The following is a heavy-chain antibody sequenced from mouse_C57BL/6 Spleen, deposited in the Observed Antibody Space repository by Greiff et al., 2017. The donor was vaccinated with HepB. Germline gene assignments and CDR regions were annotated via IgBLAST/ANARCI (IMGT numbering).Heavy chain of an antibody. CDR2: IDPSDSYT. V-gene: IGHV1-50*01. Sequence: QVQLKQPGAELVKPGASVKLSCKASGSTFTSYWMQWVKKRPGQGLEWIGEIDPSDSYTNSNQKFKGKATLTVDTSSSTAYMQLSSLTSEDSAVYYCARSSTTVVATYYFDYWGQGTTLTVSS. CDR3: ARSSTTVVATYYFDY. J-gene: IGHJ2*01. CDR1: GSTFTSYW. D-gene: IGHD1-1*01.